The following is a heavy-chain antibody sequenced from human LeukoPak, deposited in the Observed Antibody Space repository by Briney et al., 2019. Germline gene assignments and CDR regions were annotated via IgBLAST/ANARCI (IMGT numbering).Heavy chain of an antibody. J-gene: IGHJ6*03. CDR3: ARSIAPYYYYYMDV. Sequence: GSLRLSCAASGFTFSSYSMNWVRQAPGKGLEWVSSISSSSSYIYYADSVKGRFTISRDNAKNSLYLQMNSLRAEDTAVYYCARSIAPYYYYYMDVWGKGTTVTISS. CDR1: GFTFSSYS. V-gene: IGHV3-21*01. CDR2: ISSSSSYI. D-gene: IGHD6-6*01.